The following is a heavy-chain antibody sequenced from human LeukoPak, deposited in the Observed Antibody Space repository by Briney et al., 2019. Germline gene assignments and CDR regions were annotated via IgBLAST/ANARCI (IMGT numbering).Heavy chain of an antibody. J-gene: IGHJ6*02. CDR1: GFTFDTYG. CDR3: AKDIARYSRTYYYGMDV. Sequence: GRSLRLSCAASGFTFDTYGMHWVRQAPGKGLEWVAIIPYDGSDIYYADSERGRFTISRDNSKNTLYLQMNSLRAEDTAVYYCAKDIARYSRTYYYGMDVWGQGTTVAVSS. D-gene: IGHD6-13*01. V-gene: IGHV3-30*18. CDR2: IPYDGSDI.